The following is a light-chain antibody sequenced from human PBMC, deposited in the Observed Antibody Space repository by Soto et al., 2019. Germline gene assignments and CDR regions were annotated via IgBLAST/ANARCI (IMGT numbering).Light chain of an antibody. CDR3: QQMYSAPLT. CDR2: GAS. V-gene: IGKV3-15*01. Sequence: VMTQSPATLSLSAGEGATLSCRASQSVSSNLAWYQQKHGQAPRLLIYGASTRATGIPARFSGSGSGTEGTISISSLKPEDVATYVGQQMYSAPLTFCGGTKVDIK. J-gene: IGKJ4*01. CDR1: QSVSSN.